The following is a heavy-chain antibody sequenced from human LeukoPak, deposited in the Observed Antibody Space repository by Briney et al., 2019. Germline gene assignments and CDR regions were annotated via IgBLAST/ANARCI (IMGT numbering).Heavy chain of an antibody. CDR1: GGTFSSYA. Sequence: ASVKVSCKASGGTFSSYAISWVRQAPGQGLEWMGGIIPIFGTANYAQKFQGRVTITTDESTSTAYMELSSLRSEDTAVYYCARAVGSSWYREYYYYYMDVWGKGTTVTVSS. J-gene: IGHJ6*03. D-gene: IGHD6-13*01. CDR3: ARAVGSSWYREYYYYYMDV. CDR2: IIPIFGTA. V-gene: IGHV1-69*05.